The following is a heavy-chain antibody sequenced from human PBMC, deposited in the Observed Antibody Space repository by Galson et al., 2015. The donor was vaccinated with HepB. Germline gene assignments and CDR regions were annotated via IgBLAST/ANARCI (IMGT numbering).Heavy chain of an antibody. CDR2: ISHEGNNK. V-gene: IGHV3-30-3*01. J-gene: IGHJ6*03. CDR1: GFTFNSFP. CDR3: ARDATWGAVISGVTYYYYYMDV. D-gene: IGHD3-10*01. Sequence: SLRLSCAASGFTFNSFPMHWVRQAPGKGLEWLAVISHEGNNKYYADSVKGRFSLSRDNSEKMLYLQMNSLRAEDTAVYYCARDATWGAVISGVTYYYYYMDVWGKETTVTVS.